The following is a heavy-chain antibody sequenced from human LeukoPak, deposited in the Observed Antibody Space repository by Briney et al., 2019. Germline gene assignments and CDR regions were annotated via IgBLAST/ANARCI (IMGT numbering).Heavy chain of an antibody. D-gene: IGHD5-12*01. J-gene: IGHJ4*02. V-gene: IGHV3-74*01. CDR1: GLTFSSYW. CDR2: INSDGSST. CDR3: AKVMDRDIVATIRLGSQYYFDY. Sequence: GGSLRLSCAASGLTFSSYWMHWVRQAPGKGLVWVSRINSDGSSTRYADSVKGRFTISRDNSKNTLYLQLNSLRAEDTAVYYCAKVMDRDIVATIRLGSQYYFDYWGQGTLVTVSS.